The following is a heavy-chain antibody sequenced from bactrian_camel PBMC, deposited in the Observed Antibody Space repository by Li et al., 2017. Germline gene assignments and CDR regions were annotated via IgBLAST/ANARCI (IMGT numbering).Heavy chain of an antibody. Sequence: VQLVESGGGLVQPGGSLRLSCVVSGFTFSSALMHWVRQPPGKGLEWLSRTTGGGGLTEYAGSVKGRFTISRDNAKNMLYLQMNSLKTEDTAVYYCATAGEIKIFGYWGQGTQVTVS. V-gene: IGHV3S40*01. CDR3: ATAGEIKIFGY. CDR1: GFTFSSAL. D-gene: IGHD3*01. J-gene: IGHJ6*01. CDR2: TTGGGGLT.